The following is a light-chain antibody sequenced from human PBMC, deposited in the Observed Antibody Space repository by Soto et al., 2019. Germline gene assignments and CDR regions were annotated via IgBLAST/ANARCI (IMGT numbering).Light chain of an antibody. CDR1: SNDVGGYNY. V-gene: IGLV2-14*03. CDR3: NSYTSSSTPYV. Sequence: QSALTQPASVSGSPGQSITISCTGTSNDVGGYNYVSWYQQHPGKAPKLMIYDVSYRPSGVSNRFSGSKSGNTASLTISGLQAEDEADYYCNSYTSSSTPYVFGTGTKVTVL. J-gene: IGLJ1*01. CDR2: DVS.